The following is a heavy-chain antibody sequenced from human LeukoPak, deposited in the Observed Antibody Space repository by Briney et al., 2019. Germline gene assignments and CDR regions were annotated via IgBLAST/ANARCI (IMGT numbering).Heavy chain of an antibody. J-gene: IGHJ3*02. D-gene: IGHD3-10*01. CDR3: ARQYYYASGSFAFDI. CDR1: GGPISSYY. V-gene: IGHV4-59*08. Sequence: PSETLSLTCTVSGGPISSYYWSSIRQSPGKGLEWIGYIYVSGSINYNPSLKSRVTISVDTSKNQFSLKLGSVTAADTAVYYCARQYYYASGSFAFDIWGQGTMVTVSS. CDR2: IYVSGSI.